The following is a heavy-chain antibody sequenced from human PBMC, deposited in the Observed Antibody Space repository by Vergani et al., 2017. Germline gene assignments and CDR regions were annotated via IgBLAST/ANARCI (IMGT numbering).Heavy chain of an antibody. D-gene: IGHD2-15*01. J-gene: IGHJ5*02. CDR1: GGTFSSYA. CDR2: IIPIFGTA. Sequence: QVQLVQSGAEVKKPGSSVKVSCKASGGTFSSYAISWVRQAPGQGLEWMGGIIPIFGTANYAQKFQGRVTITADESTSTAYMELSSLRSEDTAVYYCAGDCSGGSCYLVGFSGWFDPWGQGTLVTVSS. CDR3: AGDCSGGSCYLVGFSGWFDP. V-gene: IGHV1-69*12.